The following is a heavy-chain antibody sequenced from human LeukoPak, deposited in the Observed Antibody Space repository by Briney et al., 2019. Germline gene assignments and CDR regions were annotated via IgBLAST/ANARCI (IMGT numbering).Heavy chain of an antibody. CDR3: VRVSFSQYYFDC. V-gene: IGHV3-13*04. D-gene: IGHD3-16*01. CDR2: IGTAGGT. Sequence: GGSLRLSCAASGFTFSSYDMHWVRQATGKGLEWVSGIGTAGGTYYPGSVKGRFTISRENAKNSLHLQMNSLRAGDTAVYYCVRVSFSQYYFDCWGLGTLVTVSS. CDR1: GFTFSSYD. J-gene: IGHJ4*02.